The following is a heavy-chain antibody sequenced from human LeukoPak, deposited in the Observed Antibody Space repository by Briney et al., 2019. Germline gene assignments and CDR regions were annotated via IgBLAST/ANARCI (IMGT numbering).Heavy chain of an antibody. Sequence: SVKVSCKTSGGTFNNSAISWVRQAPGQGLEWLGGIMPLFGTAGYAQKFQGRVTITKDESTRTVYLELTSLTPDDTAVYYCARDVHGDYGSSWFDPWGQGTLVSVSS. CDR1: GGTFNNSA. J-gene: IGHJ5*02. V-gene: IGHV1-69*05. CDR3: ARDVHGDYGSSWFDP. D-gene: IGHD4-17*01. CDR2: IMPLFGTA.